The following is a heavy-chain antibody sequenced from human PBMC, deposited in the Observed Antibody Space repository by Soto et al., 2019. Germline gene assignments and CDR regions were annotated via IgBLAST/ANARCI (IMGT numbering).Heavy chain of an antibody. CDR3: TRAGGRYRHVDD. D-gene: IGHD3-16*02. V-gene: IGHV3-7*04. CDR2: IKEDGSEK. J-gene: IGHJ4*02. Sequence: GGSLRLSCATSGFTFNIQWMNWVGQGPGKGLEWVANIKEDGSEKYYLDSVKGRFTISRDNAKNSLYLQMDSLRAEDTAVYYCTRAGGRYRHVDDWGQGILVTVSS. CDR1: GFTFNIQW.